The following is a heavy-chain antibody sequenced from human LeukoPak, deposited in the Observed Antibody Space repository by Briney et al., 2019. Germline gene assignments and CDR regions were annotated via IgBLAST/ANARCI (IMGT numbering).Heavy chain of an antibody. CDR3: ARGPWSGTNDY. V-gene: IGHV3-48*01. CDR1: GFTFSSYG. Sequence: GGSLRLSCAASGFTFSSYGMHWVRQAPGKGLEWVSYSSRRGSTIYYADSVKGRFTISRDNVKNSLYLQMNSLRAEDTAVYYCARGPWSGTNDYWGQGTLVTVSS. D-gene: IGHD1-7*01. J-gene: IGHJ4*02. CDR2: SSRRGSTI.